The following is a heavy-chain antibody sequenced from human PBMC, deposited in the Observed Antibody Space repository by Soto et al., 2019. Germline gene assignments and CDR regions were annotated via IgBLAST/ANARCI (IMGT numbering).Heavy chain of an antibody. D-gene: IGHD2-8*02. V-gene: IGHV4-4*02. Sequence: QVQLQESGPGLVKPSGTLSLTCAVSGVSISTNNWWSWVRQSPGKGLEWIAEIHHSGSTNYNPSLKSRVTISADNSKSQFSLKLTSVIAADTAVYYCARATWWGDSLNPFDIWGQGTRVTVSS. CDR2: IHHSGST. CDR3: ARATWWGDSLNPFDI. CDR1: GVSISTNNW. J-gene: IGHJ3*02.